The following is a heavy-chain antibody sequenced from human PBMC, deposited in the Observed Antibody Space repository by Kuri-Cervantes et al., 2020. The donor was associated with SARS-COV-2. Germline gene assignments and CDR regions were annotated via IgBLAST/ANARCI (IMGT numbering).Heavy chain of an antibody. Sequence: GESLKISCAASGFTFSSYAMHWVRQAPGKGLEWVAVISYDGSNKYYADSVKGRFTISRDNSKTTLYLQMNSLRAEDTAVYYCARNGESNYFDPWGQGTLVTVSS. CDR1: GFTFSSYA. J-gene: IGHJ5*02. CDR3: ARNGESNYFDP. CDR2: ISYDGSNK. D-gene: IGHD5-24*01. V-gene: IGHV3-30*04.